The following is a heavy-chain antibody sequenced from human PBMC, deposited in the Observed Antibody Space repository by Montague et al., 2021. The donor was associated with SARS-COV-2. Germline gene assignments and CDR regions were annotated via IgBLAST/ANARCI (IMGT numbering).Heavy chain of an antibody. D-gene: IGHD1-1*01. J-gene: IGHJ4*02. CDR3: AREGTVPGPRGIYFDD. V-gene: IGHV6-1*01. Sequence: CAISGDSVSSNSAAWNWIRQSPSGGLEWLGRTYYRSKWYTDYAPSVKTRITITPDTSYYQFSLHLNSVTPGDTAVYYCAREGTVPGPRGIYFDDWGQGTLVTASS. CDR2: TYYRSKWYT. CDR1: GDSVSSNSAA.